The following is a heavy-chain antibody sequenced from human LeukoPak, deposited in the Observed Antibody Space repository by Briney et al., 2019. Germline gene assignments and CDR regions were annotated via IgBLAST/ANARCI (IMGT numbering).Heavy chain of an antibody. V-gene: IGHV3-48*03. CDR3: ARRYCSSTSCTLDY. Sequence: GGTLRLSCTASGFTFKRYEMNWIPQAPGKGLEWVSYISSGTTTIYYADSVKGRFTISRDNGKNSLYLQMNSLRAEDTAVYYCARRYCSSTSCTLDYWGQGTLVTVSS. D-gene: IGHD2-2*01. CDR1: GFTFKRYE. CDR2: ISSGTTTI. J-gene: IGHJ4*02.